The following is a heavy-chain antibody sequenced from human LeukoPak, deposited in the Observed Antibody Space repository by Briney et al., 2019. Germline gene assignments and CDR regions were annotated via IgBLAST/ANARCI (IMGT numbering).Heavy chain of an antibody. J-gene: IGHJ6*02. CDR1: GGTFSSYA. V-gene: IGHV1-69*13. CDR2: IIPTFGTA. D-gene: IGHD3-22*01. Sequence: SVKVSCKASGGTFSSYAISWVRQAPGQGLEWMGGIIPTFGTANYAQKFQGRVTITADESTSTAYMELSSLRSEDTAVYYCARDLPYDSSGYGVSDVWGQGTTVTVSS. CDR3: ARDLPYDSSGYGVSDV.